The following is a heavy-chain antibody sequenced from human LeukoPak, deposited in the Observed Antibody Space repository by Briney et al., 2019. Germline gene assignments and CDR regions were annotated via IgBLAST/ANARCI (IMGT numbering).Heavy chain of an antibody. V-gene: IGHV3-23*01. D-gene: IGHD2-15*01. CDR1: GFTFSSYA. CDR2: TSGSGNST. CDR3: AKGTGGSCYVPFDD. J-gene: IGHJ4*02. Sequence: PGGSLRLSCAASGFTFSSYAMSWVRQAPGKGLEWVSATSGSGNSTFYAGSVKGRFTTSRDKSKNTLYLQMNSLRAEDTAVYYCAKGTGGSCYVPFDDWGQGTLVTVSS.